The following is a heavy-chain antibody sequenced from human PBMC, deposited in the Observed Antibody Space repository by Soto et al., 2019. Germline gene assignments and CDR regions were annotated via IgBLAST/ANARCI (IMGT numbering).Heavy chain of an antibody. J-gene: IGHJ3*01. D-gene: IGHD6-6*01. CDR2: VYYSGNT. Sequence: PSETLSLTCTVSGGSFSSSGYYWTWIRQHPGKGLEWVGHVYYSGNTYYNPSLESRVTMSVDRSKNQFSLRLSSVTVADTAVYYCARDVGYSTSGNTHQQFDAFDVWGQGTMVTVSS. CDR3: ARDVGYSTSGNTHQQFDAFDV. V-gene: IGHV4-31*03. CDR1: GGSFSSSGYY.